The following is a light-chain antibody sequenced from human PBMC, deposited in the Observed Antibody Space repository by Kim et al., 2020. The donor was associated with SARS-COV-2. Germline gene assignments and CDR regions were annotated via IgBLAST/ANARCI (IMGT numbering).Light chain of an antibody. J-gene: IGKJ2*01. CDR3: QQSSSTPLT. CDR2: AAS. CDR1: QSISIY. Sequence: DIQMTQSPSSLSASVGDRVTITCRASQSISIYLNWYQQKPGKAPNLLIYAASNLQSGVPSRFSGSGSGTDFTLTINSLQPEDFATYYCQQSSSTPLTFGQGTKLEI. V-gene: IGKV1-39*01.